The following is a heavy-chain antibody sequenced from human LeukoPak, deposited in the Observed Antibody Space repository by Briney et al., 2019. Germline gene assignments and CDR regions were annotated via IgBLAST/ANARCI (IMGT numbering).Heavy chain of an antibody. Sequence: SQTLSLTCAISGDSVSSNSAAWNWIRQSPSRGLEWLGRTYYRSSWYNDYTLSLRGRITVDPDTSKNQFSLPLNSVSPEDTAVYYCARQGRSGASYSGLDSWGQGTLVAVSS. J-gene: IGHJ4*02. D-gene: IGHD1-26*01. CDR1: GDSVSSNSAA. CDR2: TYYRSSWYN. CDR3: ARQGRSGASYSGLDS. V-gene: IGHV6-1*01.